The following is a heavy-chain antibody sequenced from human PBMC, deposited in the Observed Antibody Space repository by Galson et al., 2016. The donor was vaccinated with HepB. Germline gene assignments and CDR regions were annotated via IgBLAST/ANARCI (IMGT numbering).Heavy chain of an antibody. J-gene: IGHJ5*02. CDR1: GFSLNNTRVG. Sequence: PALVKPTQTLTLTCTISGFSLNNTRVGVSWIRQPPGKALEWLAHIFSNDEESYNTSLKSRLTISKDTSKSQVVLTMTNMDPVDTATYYCAHRNLYDSGSYWFDPWGQGTLVTVSS. D-gene: IGHD3-10*01. V-gene: IGHV2-26*03. CDR2: IFSNDEE. CDR3: AHRNLYDSGSYWFDP.